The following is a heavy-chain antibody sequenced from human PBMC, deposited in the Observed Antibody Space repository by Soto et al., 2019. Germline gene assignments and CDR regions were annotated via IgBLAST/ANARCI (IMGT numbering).Heavy chain of an antibody. J-gene: IGHJ6*03. CDR3: ARGSDSICWWLRYYYFMDF. CDR1: GFTFSSYW. V-gene: IGHV3-7*01. CDR2: IKQDGSEK. D-gene: IGHD6-13*01. Sequence: GSLRLSCAASGFTFSSYWMSWVRQAPGKGLEWVANIKQDGSEKYYVDSVKGRFTISRDNAKNSLYLQMNSLRAEDTAVYYCARGSDSICWWLRYYYFMDFWGKGTSVTVSS.